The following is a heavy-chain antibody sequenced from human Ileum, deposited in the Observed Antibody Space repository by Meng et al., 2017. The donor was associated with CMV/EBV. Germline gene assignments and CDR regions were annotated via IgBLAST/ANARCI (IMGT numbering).Heavy chain of an antibody. CDR2: ISGSGGRT. V-gene: IGHV3-23*01. D-gene: IGHD6-6*01. J-gene: IGHJ4*02. Sequence: ASGVTCSSYGRSWVRQDPGKGLEWVSTISGSGGRTYYADYVKGRFTISRDSSKNTLYLQMNSLRAEDTAVYYCAKDVGLAVRPYFDNWGQGTLVTVSS. CDR3: AKDVGLAVRPYFDN. CDR1: GVTCSSYG.